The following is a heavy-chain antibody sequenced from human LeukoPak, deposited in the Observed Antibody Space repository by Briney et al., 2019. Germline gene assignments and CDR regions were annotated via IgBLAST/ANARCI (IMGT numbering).Heavy chain of an antibody. Sequence: SQTLSLTCTVSGGSISSGGYYWSWIRQPPGKGLEWIGYIYHSGSTYYNPSLKSRVTISVDRSKNQFSLKLSSVTAADTDVYYCARSMVRGALDYWGQGTLVTVSS. CDR3: ARSMVRGALDY. D-gene: IGHD3-10*01. CDR2: IYHSGST. V-gene: IGHV4-30-2*01. J-gene: IGHJ4*02. CDR1: GGSISSGGYY.